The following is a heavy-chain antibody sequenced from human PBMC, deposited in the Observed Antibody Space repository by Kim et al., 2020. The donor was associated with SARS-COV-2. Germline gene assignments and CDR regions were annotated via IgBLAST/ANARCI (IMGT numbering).Heavy chain of an antibody. Sequence: ASVKVSCKASGYTFTSYDINWVRQATGQGLEWMGWMNPNSGNTGYAQKFQGRVTMTRNTSIITAYMELSSLRSEDTAVYYCARVRSARRLLDYYYMDVWGKGTTVTVSS. D-gene: IGHD6-6*01. V-gene: IGHV1-8*01. J-gene: IGHJ6*03. CDR3: ARVRSARRLLDYYYMDV. CDR2: MNPNSGNT. CDR1: GYTFTSYD.